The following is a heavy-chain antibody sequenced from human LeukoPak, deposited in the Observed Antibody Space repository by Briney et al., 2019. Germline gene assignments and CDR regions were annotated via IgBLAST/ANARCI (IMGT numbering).Heavy chain of an antibody. Sequence: GGSLRLSCSASGFTFSNYAMSWVRQAPGKGLEWVSAISGSGGSTYYADSVKGRFTISRDNSKNTLYLQMNSLRAEDTAVYYCAKGPHYYDSSGPLDYWGQGTLVTVSS. CDR1: GFTFSNYA. V-gene: IGHV3-23*01. J-gene: IGHJ4*02. CDR3: AKGPHYYDSSGPLDY. CDR2: ISGSGGST. D-gene: IGHD3-22*01.